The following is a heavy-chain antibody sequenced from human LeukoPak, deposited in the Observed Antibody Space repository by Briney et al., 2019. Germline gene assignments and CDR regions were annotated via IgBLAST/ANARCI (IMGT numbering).Heavy chain of an antibody. D-gene: IGHD6-25*01. Sequence: ASVKVSCKASGYTFTSYYMHWVRQAPGQGLEWMGIINPSGGSTSYAQKFQGRVTMTRDTSTSTAYMELSSLRSEDTAVYYCARSKSPRPRLGAFDIWGQGTMVTVSS. CDR3: ARSKSPRPRLGAFDI. J-gene: IGHJ3*02. CDR2: INPSGGST. V-gene: IGHV1-46*01. CDR1: GYTFTSYY.